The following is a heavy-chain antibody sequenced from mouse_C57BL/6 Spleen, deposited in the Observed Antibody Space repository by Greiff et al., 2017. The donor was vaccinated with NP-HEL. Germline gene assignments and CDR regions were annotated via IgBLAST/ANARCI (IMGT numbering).Heavy chain of an antibody. Sequence: EVQVVESGGGLVQPGGSLKLSCAASGFTCSDYYMYWVRQTPEKRLEWVAYISNGGGSTYYPDTVKGRFTISRDNAKNTLYLQMSRLKSEDTAMYYCARPHYYDYDGAWFAYWGQGTLVTVSA. J-gene: IGHJ3*01. V-gene: IGHV5-12*01. CDR1: GFTCSDYY. CDR2: ISNGGGST. D-gene: IGHD2-4*01. CDR3: ARPHYYDYDGAWFAY.